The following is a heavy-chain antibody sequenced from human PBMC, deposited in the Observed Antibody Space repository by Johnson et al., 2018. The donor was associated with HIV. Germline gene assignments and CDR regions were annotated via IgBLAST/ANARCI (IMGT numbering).Heavy chain of an antibody. CDR3: AKESKWESRTPHAFDF. J-gene: IGHJ3*01. D-gene: IGHD1-26*01. CDR2: IKQDGSEK. Sequence: VQLVESGGGLVQPGGSLRLSCAASGFTFSDYWMSWVRQVPGKGLEWVANIKQDGSEKYYVDSVKGRFTISRDNSKNTLFLQMKSLRAEDTAVYYCAKESKWESRTPHAFDFWGQGTVVTVSS. V-gene: IGHV3-7*01. CDR1: GFTFSDYW.